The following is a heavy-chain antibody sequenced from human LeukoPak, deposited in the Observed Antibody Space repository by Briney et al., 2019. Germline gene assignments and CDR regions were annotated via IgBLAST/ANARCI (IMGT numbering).Heavy chain of an antibody. D-gene: IGHD2-2*01. CDR1: GGSISSSSYY. CDR3: ARAFWCSSTSCYHKDWFDP. CDR2: INHSGST. V-gene: IGHV4-39*07. J-gene: IGHJ5*02. Sequence: SETLSLTCTVSGGSISSSSYYWGWIRQPPGKGLEWIGEINHSGSTNYNPSLKSRVTISVDTSKNQFSLKLSSVTAADTAVYYCARAFWCSSTSCYHKDWFDPWGQGTLVTVSS.